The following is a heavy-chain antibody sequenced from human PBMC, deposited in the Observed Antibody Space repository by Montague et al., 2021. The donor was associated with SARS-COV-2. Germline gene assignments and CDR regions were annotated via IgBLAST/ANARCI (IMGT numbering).Heavy chain of an antibody. Sequence: SETLSLTCTVSGGSIRSTTFYWGWLRQSPGKGLEWFGYIYEGATTXHXXXXKXRIAIPLDTPNNQFSLKITSLIGADTAIYYCVTPGKTAVAGQFDYWGPGILVTVSS. V-gene: IGHV4-39*01. J-gene: IGHJ4*02. D-gene: IGHD6-19*01. CDR2: IYEGATT. CDR1: GGSIRSTTFY. CDR3: VTPGKTAVAGQFDY.